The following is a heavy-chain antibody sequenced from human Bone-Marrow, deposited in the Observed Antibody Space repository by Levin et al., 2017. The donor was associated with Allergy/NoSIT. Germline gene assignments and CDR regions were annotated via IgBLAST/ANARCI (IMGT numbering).Heavy chain of an antibody. D-gene: IGHD5-24*01. CDR2: ISYDGSNK. Sequence: SCAASGFTFSSYGMHWVRQAPGKGLEWVAVISYDGSNKYYADSVKGRFTISRDNSKNTLYLQMNSLRAEDTAVYYCAKDQGPPIDGYDYWGQGTLVTVSS. V-gene: IGHV3-30*18. CDR1: GFTFSSYG. CDR3: AKDQGPPIDGYDY. J-gene: IGHJ4*02.